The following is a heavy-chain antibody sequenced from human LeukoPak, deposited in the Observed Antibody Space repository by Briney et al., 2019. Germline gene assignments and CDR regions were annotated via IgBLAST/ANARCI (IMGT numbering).Heavy chain of an antibody. J-gene: IGHJ6*02. CDR2: IIPIFGTA. Sequence: SVNVSCKASGGTFSSYAISWVRQAPGQGLEWMGGIIPIFGTANYAQKFQGRVTITADESTSTAYMELSSLRSEDTAVYYCARRELAYDYGDYDPMGYYYYGMDVWGQGTTVTVSS. D-gene: IGHD4-17*01. V-gene: IGHV1-69*13. CDR3: ARRELAYDYGDYDPMGYYYYGMDV. CDR1: GGTFSSYA.